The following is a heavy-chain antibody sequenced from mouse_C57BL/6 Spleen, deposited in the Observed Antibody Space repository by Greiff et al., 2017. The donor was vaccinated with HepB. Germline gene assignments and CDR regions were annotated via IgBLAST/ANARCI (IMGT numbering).Heavy chain of an antibody. V-gene: IGHV5-4*01. CDR1: GFTFSSYA. J-gene: IGHJ2*01. D-gene: IGHD3-2*02. CDR3: ARDSQATRYFDY. Sequence: EVQGVESGGGLVKPGGSLKLSCAASGFTFSSYAMSWVRQTPEKRLEWVATISDGGSYTYYPDNVKGRFTISRDNAKNNLYLQMSHLKSEDTAMYYCARDSQATRYFDYWGQGTTLTVSS. CDR2: ISDGGSYT.